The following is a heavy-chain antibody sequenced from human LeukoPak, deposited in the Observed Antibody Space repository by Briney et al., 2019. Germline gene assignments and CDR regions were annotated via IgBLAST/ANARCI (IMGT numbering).Heavy chain of an antibody. V-gene: IGHV4-31*03. Sequence: SETLSLTCTVSGGSISSGGYYWSWIRQHPGKGLEWIGYIYYSGSTYYNPSLKSRVTISVDTSKNQFSLKLSSVSAADTAVYYCARSSPPDSSGYYLAYNWFDPWGQGTLVTVSS. D-gene: IGHD3-22*01. CDR1: GGSISSGGYY. CDR2: IYYSGST. J-gene: IGHJ5*02. CDR3: ARSSPPDSSGYYLAYNWFDP.